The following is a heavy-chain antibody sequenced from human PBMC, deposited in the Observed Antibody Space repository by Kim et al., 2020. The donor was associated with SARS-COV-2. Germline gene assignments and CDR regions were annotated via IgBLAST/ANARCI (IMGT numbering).Heavy chain of an antibody. J-gene: IGHJ6*02. V-gene: IGHV3-74*01. D-gene: IGHD1-26*01. CDR1: GFTFTSYW. CDR2: ISIDGTYT. CDR3: AREGSGHIYAMDV. Sequence: WGSLRLSCAASGFTFTSYWMHWVRQAPGKGLVCVSRISIDGTYTSYADAVKGRFTSSRDNAKNSIYLQMNSLRAEDTAVYYCAREGSGHIYAMDVWGQGTTVTVSS.